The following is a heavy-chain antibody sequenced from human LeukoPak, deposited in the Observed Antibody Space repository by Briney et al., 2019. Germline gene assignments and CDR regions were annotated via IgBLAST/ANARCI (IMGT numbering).Heavy chain of an antibody. CDR2: INHSGST. J-gene: IGHJ4*02. V-gene: IGHV4-39*07. D-gene: IGHD6-19*01. CDR3: ARAGIAVAGTDY. Sequence: SETLSLTCTVSGGSISSGRYYWSWIRQPPGKGPEWIGEINHSGSTNYNPSLKSRVTISVDTSKSRFSLKLSSVTAADTAVYYCARAGIAVAGTDYWGQGTLVTVSS. CDR1: GGSISSGRYY.